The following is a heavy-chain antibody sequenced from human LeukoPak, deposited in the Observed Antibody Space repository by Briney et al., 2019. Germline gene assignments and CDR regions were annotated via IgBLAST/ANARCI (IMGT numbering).Heavy chain of an antibody. CDR3: ARQRTKQAY. J-gene: IGHJ4*02. CDR2: ISGSGDNT. V-gene: IGHV3-23*01. D-gene: IGHD6-25*01. CDR1: GFTFSSYA. Sequence: GGSLRLSCAASGFTFSSYAMSWVRQAPGKGLEWVSGISGSGDNTYYADSVKGRFTISRDNSKNTLYVQVNSLGTEDTAMYYCARQRTKQAYWGQGTLVTVSS.